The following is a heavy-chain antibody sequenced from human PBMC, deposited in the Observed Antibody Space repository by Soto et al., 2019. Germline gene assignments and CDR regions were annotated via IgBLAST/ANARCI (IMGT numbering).Heavy chain of an antibody. CDR2: IYYSGST. CDR1: GGSISSSSYY. D-gene: IGHD6-6*01. V-gene: IGHV4-39*01. J-gene: IGHJ5*02. CDR3: ARHLRFSSSDPLNWFDP. Sequence: SETLSLTCTVSGGSISSSSYYWGWIRQPPGKGLEWIGSIYYSGSTYYNPSLKSRVTISVDTSKNQFSLKLSSVTAADTAVYYCARHLRFSSSDPLNWFDPWGQGTLVTVSS.